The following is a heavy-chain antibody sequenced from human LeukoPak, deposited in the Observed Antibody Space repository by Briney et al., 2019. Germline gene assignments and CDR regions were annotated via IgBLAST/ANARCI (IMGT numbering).Heavy chain of an antibody. CDR3: ARGSLLGYSSGWRHKLQYFDY. CDR2: INHSGST. D-gene: IGHD6-19*01. V-gene: IGHV4-34*01. CDR1: GGSFSGYY. Sequence: PSETLSLTCAVYGGSFSGYYWSWIRQPPGKGLEWIGEINHSGSTNYNPSLKSRVTISVDTSKNQFSLKLSSVTAADTAVYYCARGSLLGYSSGWRHKLQYFDYWGQGTLVTVSS. J-gene: IGHJ4*02.